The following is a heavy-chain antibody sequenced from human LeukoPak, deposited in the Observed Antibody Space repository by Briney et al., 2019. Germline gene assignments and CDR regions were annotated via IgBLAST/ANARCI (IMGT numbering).Heavy chain of an antibody. J-gene: IGHJ4*02. CDR2: IAPSNGYT. CDR3: AREKVEGNQIQLWLLFDY. Sequence: ASVKVSCKASGYIFTNFLTHWMRQAPGQGPEWVGIIAPSNGYTKCAQKFQGRVTITRDTSASTAYMELSSLRSEDTAVYYCAREKVEGNQIQLWLLFDYWGQGTLVTVSS. V-gene: IGHV1-46*01. D-gene: IGHD5-18*01. CDR1: GYIFTNFL.